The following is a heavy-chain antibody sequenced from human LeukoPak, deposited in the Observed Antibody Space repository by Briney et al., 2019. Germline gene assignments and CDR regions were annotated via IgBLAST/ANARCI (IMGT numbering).Heavy chain of an antibody. Sequence: GASVTVSCKASGYTFTGYYMHWVRQAPGQGREWMGWINPDSGGTNYAQKFQGRVTMTRDTSISTAYMELSRLRSDDTAVYYCARGWTVQDAFDFWGQGTMVTVSS. CDR1: GYTFTGYY. CDR2: INPDSGGT. CDR3: ARGWTVQDAFDF. J-gene: IGHJ3*01. V-gene: IGHV1-2*02. D-gene: IGHD4-17*01.